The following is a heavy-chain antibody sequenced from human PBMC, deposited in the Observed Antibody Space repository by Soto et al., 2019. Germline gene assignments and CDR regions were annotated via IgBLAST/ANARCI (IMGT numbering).Heavy chain of an antibody. J-gene: IGHJ4*02. CDR2: LSGDGTTT. CDR1: GFTFSTYG. D-gene: IGHD3-22*01. V-gene: IGHV3-23*01. CDR3: AKDISFDTSAYNY. Sequence: EVQLLESGGGLVQPGGSLRLSCTASGFTFSTYGMSWVRQAPGKGLEWVSSLSGDGTTTYYIDSVKGRFTISRDNSRNTLSLQMTSLRTEDTAIYYCAKDISFDTSAYNYWGQGILVAVS.